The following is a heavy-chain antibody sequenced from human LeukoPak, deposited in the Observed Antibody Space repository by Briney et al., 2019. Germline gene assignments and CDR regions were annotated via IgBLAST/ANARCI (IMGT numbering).Heavy chain of an antibody. V-gene: IGHV3-30*03. CDR1: GFIFSNYG. CDR3: ARDLSGHYSIDH. CDR2: ISYDGSSE. Sequence: GGSLRLSCAASGFIFSNYGMHWVRQAPGKGLEWVAVISYDGSSESYADSVKGRFTISRDNSRSTLYLQMNSLRAEDTAVYYCARDLSGHYSIDHCGQGTLVTVSS. D-gene: IGHD3-22*01. J-gene: IGHJ5*02.